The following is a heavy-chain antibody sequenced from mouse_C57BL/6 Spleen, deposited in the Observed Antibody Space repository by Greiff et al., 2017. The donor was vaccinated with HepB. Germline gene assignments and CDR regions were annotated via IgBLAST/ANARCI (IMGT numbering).Heavy chain of an antibody. CDR1: GYAFSSSW. Sequence: QVQLQQSGPELVKPGASVKISCKASGYAFSSSWMNWVKQRPGKGLEWIGRIYPGDGDTNYNGKFKGKATLTADKSSSTAYMQLSSLTSEDSAVYFFASPPHYYGSSPWYFDVWGTGTTVTVSS. D-gene: IGHD1-1*01. CDR3: ASPPHYYGSSPWYFDV. CDR2: IYPGDGDT. V-gene: IGHV1-82*01. J-gene: IGHJ1*03.